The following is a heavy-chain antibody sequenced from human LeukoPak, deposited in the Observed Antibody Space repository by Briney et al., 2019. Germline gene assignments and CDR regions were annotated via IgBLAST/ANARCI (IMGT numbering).Heavy chain of an antibody. Sequence: ASVKVSSKASVYTFTVYYMHWVRQAPGQGLEWMGIINPSGGSTTYAQKFQGRVTMTRDTSTSTVYMELSSLRSEDTAVYYCARGGVLRFLEHLDYWGQGTLVTVSS. CDR1: VYTFTVYY. V-gene: IGHV1-46*01. J-gene: IGHJ4*02. D-gene: IGHD3-3*01. CDR3: ARGGVLRFLEHLDY. CDR2: INPSGGST.